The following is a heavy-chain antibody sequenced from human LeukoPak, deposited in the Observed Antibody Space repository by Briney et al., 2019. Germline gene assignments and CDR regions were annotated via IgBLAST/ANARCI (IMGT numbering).Heavy chain of an antibody. D-gene: IGHD5-24*01. J-gene: IGHJ4*02. CDR3: ARHRDGYNPFDY. V-gene: IGHV5-51*01. CDR2: IYPFNSDT. Sequence: GESLKISCKGSGYSSTNYWIGWVCQIPGKGLEWMGIIYPFNSDTRYSPSFQGQVTISADESINTAYLQWGSLKASDTAIYYCARHRDGYNPFDYWGQGTLVTVSS. CDR1: GYSSTNYW.